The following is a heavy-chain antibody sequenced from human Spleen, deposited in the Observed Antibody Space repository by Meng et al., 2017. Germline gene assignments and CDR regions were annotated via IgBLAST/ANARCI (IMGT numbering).Heavy chain of an antibody. Sequence: QFRLRASCTALVKPSETLSLTCAVSGDSITNHNWWAWVRQPPGKGLEWIGEIPHRGSSAYNPSLKSRVSMSIDKSKNQFSLKLTSVTAADTAVYHCLRGSGGSVWGQGTLVTVSS. J-gene: IGHJ1*01. CDR3: LRGSGGSV. CDR1: GDSITNHNW. V-gene: IGHV4-4*02. CDR2: IPHRGSS. D-gene: IGHD3-10*01.